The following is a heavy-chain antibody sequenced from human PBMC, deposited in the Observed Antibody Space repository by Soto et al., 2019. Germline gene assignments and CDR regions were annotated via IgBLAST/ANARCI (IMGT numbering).Heavy chain of an antibody. CDR3: ARDYSNYVGFFDY. Sequence: QVQLQESGPGLVKPSETLSLTCTVSGGSISSYYWSWIRQPPGKGLEWIGYIYFSGSTSYNPSLKRRVTISVDPSKHQFPLRLSSVTAADTAVYYCARDYSNYVGFFDYWGQGTQVTVSS. CDR1: GGSISSYY. D-gene: IGHD4-4*01. CDR2: IYFSGST. J-gene: IGHJ4*02. V-gene: IGHV4-59*01.